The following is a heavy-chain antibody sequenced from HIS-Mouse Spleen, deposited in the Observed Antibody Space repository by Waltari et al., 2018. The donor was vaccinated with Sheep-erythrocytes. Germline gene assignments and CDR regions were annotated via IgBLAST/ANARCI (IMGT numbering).Heavy chain of an antibody. Sequence: EVQMVESGGVLVKPGGSLRLSCAASGFTSTSYSMNWVRQAPGKGLGWVASISSSSSYDYYPDSVKGRFTSSRDNAKNSLYLQMNSLRAEDTAVYYCARVASGATFDYWGQGTLVTVSS. J-gene: IGHJ4*02. CDR3: ARVASGATFDY. CDR2: ISSSSSYD. D-gene: IGHD1-26*01. V-gene: IGHV3-21*01. CDR1: GFTSTSYS.